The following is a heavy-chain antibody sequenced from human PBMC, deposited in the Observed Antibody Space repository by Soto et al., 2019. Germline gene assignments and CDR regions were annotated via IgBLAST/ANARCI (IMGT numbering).Heavy chain of an antibody. CDR3: TLNHCAGGGCYDRDY. D-gene: IGHD2-15*01. CDR1: DESVTSPGNY. V-gene: IGHV4-31*11. CDR2: ISSGGSP. Sequence: PSETLSLTCDVSDESVTSPGNYWNWIRQRPDTGLEWIGYISSGGSPFCNPSLKSRVSISLDTSKNVISLALRSVTAADTAVYYCTLNHCAGGGCYDRDYWGRGTRVTVSS. J-gene: IGHJ1*01.